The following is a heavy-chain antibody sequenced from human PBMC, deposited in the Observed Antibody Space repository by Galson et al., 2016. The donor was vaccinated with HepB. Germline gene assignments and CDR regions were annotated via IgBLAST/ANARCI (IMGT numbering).Heavy chain of an antibody. CDR2: IRGAATA. Sequence: SLRRSCAASGIPFSSHAVSWVRQAPVTGLAWVSPIRGAATASYAYSAKGRFTISRDNSKNTRDLQMDSLRVEDTALYFCFRVPRYYADYSSGVGDCWGQGTLLTVSS. CDR1: GIPFSSHA. CDR3: FRVPRYYADYSSGVGDC. V-gene: IGHV3-23*01. J-gene: IGHJ4*02. D-gene: IGHD4-17*01.